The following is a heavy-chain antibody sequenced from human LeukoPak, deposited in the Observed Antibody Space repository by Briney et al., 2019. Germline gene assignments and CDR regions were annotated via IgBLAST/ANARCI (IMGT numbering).Heavy chain of an antibody. Sequence: SETLSLTCTVSGGSISSYYWSWIRQPPGKGLEWIGYIYYSGSTNYNPSLKSRATISVDTSKNQFSLKLSSVTAADTAVYYCARGTYDYVWGSYRYVFDYWGQGTLVTVSS. D-gene: IGHD3-16*02. CDR2: IYYSGST. V-gene: IGHV4-59*01. CDR1: GGSISSYY. J-gene: IGHJ4*02. CDR3: ARGTYDYVWGSYRYVFDY.